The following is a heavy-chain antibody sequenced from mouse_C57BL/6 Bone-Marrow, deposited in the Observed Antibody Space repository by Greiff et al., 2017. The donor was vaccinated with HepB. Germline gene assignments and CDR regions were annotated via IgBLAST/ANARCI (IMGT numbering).Heavy chain of an antibody. CDR3: ARYSLYKPRAMDY. CDR1: GYSITSDY. D-gene: IGHD1-3*01. J-gene: IGHJ4*01. Sequence: DVKLQESGPGLAKPSQTLSLTCSVTGYSITSDYWNWIRKFPGNKLEYMGYISYSGSTYYNPSLKSRISITRDTSKNQYYLQLNSVTTEDTATYYCARYSLYKPRAMDYWGQGTSVTVSS. CDR2: ISYSGST. V-gene: IGHV3-8*01.